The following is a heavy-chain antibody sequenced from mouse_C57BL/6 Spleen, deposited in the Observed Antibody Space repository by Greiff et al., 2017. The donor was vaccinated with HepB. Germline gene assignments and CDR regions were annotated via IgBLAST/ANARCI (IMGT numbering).Heavy chain of an antibody. Sequence: VKLQESGAELVKPGASVTISCKASGYAFSSYWMNWVKQRPGKGLEWIGQIYPGDGDTNYNGKFKGKATLTADKSSSTAYMQLSSLTSEDSAVYFCARRPTVVAFDYWGQGTTLTVSS. CDR3: ARRPTVVAFDY. CDR2: IYPGDGDT. V-gene: IGHV1-80*01. D-gene: IGHD1-1*01. CDR1: GYAFSSYW. J-gene: IGHJ2*01.